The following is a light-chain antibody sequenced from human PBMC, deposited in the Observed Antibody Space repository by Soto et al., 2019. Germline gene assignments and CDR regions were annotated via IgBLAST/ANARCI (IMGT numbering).Light chain of an antibody. Sequence: QSVLTQPPSASGTPGQRVTISCSGSSSNIGSNTVNWYQQFSGTAPKLLIYGNNQRPSGVPDRFSGSKSGTSASLAISGLQSEDEADYYCAAWDDSLDGRVFGEGTKVTVL. CDR2: GNN. J-gene: IGLJ3*02. CDR1: SSNIGSNT. CDR3: AAWDDSLDGRV. V-gene: IGLV1-44*01.